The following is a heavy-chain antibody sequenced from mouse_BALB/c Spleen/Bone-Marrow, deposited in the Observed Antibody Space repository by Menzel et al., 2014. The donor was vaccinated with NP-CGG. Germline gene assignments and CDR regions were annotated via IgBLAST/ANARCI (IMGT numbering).Heavy chain of an antibody. D-gene: IGHD1-2*01. V-gene: IGHV4-1*02. J-gene: IGHJ2*01. Sequence: DVKLQESGGGLVQPGGSLKLSCTASGFDFSRYWMSWVRQAPGKGLQWIGEINPERSTVNYTPSLKDKFIISRDNAKNALYLQVSKVRSEDTALYYCTRLTYYGLSDYWGQGTTLTVSS. CDR3: TRLTYYGLSDY. CDR1: GFDFSRYW. CDR2: INPERSTV.